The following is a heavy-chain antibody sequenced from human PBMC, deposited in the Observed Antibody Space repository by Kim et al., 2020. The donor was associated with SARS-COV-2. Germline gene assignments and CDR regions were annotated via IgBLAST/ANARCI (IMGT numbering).Heavy chain of an antibody. Sequence: SETLSLTCSVSGDSITTTSYYWGWIRQPPGKGLEWIGSIYYTGSTHYSPSLQSRVTISEDTSKNQFSLKVSSVTAADTAVYYCARLSLFGVIYFGQGTLVPVSS. V-gene: IGHV4-39*01. CDR1: GDSITTTSYY. CDR3: ARLSLFGVIY. J-gene: IGHJ4*02. D-gene: IGHD3-3*01. CDR2: IYYTGST.